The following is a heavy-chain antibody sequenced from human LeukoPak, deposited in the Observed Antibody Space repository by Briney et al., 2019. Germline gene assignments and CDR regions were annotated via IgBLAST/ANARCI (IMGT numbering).Heavy chain of an antibody. CDR1: GFTFSSYA. D-gene: IGHD1-26*01. V-gene: IGHV3-23*01. CDR2: ISGSGGST. J-gene: IGHJ4*02. CDR3: AKAPRRNIVGATTDY. Sequence: GGSLRLSCAASGFTFSSYAMSWVRQAPGKGLEWVSAISGSGGSTYYADSAKGRFTISRDNSKNTLYLQMNSLRAEDTAVYYCAKAPRRNIVGATTDYWGQGTLVTVSS.